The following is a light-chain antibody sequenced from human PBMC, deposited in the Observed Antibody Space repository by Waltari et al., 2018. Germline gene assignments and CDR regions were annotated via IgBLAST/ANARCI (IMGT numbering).Light chain of an antibody. CDR1: SSHIGAGFD. Sequence: QSVLTQPPSVSGAPGQRVTISCTGTSSHIGAGFDVHWYQQHSGTAPKLLIEGSTYRPAGGPDLCTGDKSGTSASLAITGLQAEDDAYYYCQSYDSDLRGVFGGGTKLTVL. J-gene: IGLJ2*01. CDR2: GST. CDR3: QSYDSDLRGV. V-gene: IGLV1-40*01.